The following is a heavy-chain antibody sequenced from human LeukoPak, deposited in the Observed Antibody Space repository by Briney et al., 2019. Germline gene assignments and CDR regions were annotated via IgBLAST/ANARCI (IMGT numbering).Heavy chain of an antibody. Sequence: GGSLRLSCAASGFTFSTYEMYWVRQAPGKGLEYVSAISSDGVSTYYANSEKGRFTISRDNSKNTLYLQMGSLRPEDMAVYYCAREDDYTSGWTSFDYWGQGTLVTVSS. CDR1: GFTFSTYE. J-gene: IGHJ4*02. CDR3: AREDDYTSGWTSFDY. V-gene: IGHV3-64*01. CDR2: ISSDGVST. D-gene: IGHD6-19*01.